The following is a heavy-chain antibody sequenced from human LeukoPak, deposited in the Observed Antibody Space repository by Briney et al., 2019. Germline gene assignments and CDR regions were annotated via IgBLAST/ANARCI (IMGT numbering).Heavy chain of an antibody. J-gene: IGHJ4*02. Sequence: GRSLRLSCAASGFIFSSYEMNWVRQAPGKGLEWVSYIGSSGSTIYYADSVKGRFTISRDNANNSLYLQMNSLRAEDTAVYYCARDPDYWGQGTLVTVSS. CDR2: IGSSGSTI. CDR3: ARDPDY. CDR1: GFIFSSYE. V-gene: IGHV3-48*03.